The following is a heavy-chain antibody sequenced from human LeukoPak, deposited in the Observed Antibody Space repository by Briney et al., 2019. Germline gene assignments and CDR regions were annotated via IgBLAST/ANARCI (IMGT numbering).Heavy chain of an antibody. CDR1: GYSFSSYE. CDR2: MNPNSGKT. V-gene: IGHV1-8*01. Sequence: ASVKVSCKASGYSFSSYEINWVRQATGQGLEWMGWMNPNSGKTGYAQKFQGRVTMTRNTSISAAYMELSSLRSEDTAVYYCARDGSSWEYWGQGTLVTVSS. D-gene: IGHD6-13*01. J-gene: IGHJ4*02. CDR3: ARDGSSWEY.